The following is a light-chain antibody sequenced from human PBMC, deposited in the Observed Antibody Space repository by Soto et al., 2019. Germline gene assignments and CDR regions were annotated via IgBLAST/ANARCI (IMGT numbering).Light chain of an antibody. CDR3: QQSYTTPWT. J-gene: IGKJ1*01. CDR1: QTITNY. V-gene: IGKV1-39*01. Sequence: DIQMTQSPSSLSASVGDRVTITCRASQTITNYLNWYQQKPGKAPKLLIYAASILQTGVPSRFSGRGSGTDFTLTINSLQPEDFATFYCQQSYTTPWTFGQGTKVEIK. CDR2: AAS.